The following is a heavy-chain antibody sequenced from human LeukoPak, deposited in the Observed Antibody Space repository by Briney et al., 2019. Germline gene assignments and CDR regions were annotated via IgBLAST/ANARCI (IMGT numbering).Heavy chain of an antibody. CDR2: IYHTGST. Sequence: SETLSLTCTVSGYSIDSGYYWGWVRQPPGNGLEWVGSIYHTGSTYYNPSLESRLTISLDTSKNHFSLRLNSVTAADTAVYFCGYYDSSGRLSSWGPGTLVAVSS. CDR3: GYYDSSGRLSS. V-gene: IGHV4-38-2*02. D-gene: IGHD3-22*01. CDR1: GYSIDSGYY. J-gene: IGHJ5*02.